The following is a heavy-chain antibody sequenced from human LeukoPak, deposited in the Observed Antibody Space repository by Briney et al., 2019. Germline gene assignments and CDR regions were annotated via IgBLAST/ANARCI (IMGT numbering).Heavy chain of an antibody. CDR2: ISSSGSTI. D-gene: IGHD2-15*01. CDR3: ARDCGGSCYALVTDAFDI. V-gene: IGHV3-48*03. CDR1: GFTFSSYE. J-gene: IGHJ3*02. Sequence: GGSLRLSCAASGFTFSSYEMNWVRQAPGKGLEGVSYISSSGSTIYYADSVKGRFTISRDNAKNSLYLQMNSLRAEDTAVYYCARDCGGSCYALVTDAFDIWGQGTMVTVSS.